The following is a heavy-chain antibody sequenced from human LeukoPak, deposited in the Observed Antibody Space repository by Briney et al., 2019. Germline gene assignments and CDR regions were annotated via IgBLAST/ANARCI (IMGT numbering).Heavy chain of an antibody. CDR2: IYTSGST. J-gene: IGHJ4*02. CDR3: ARDLPDSSGWFDY. Sequence: SQTLSLTCTVSGGSLSSGSYYWSWLRQPAGTGLEWIGRIYTSGSTNYNPSLKSRVTISVDTSKNQFSLKLSSVTAADTAVYYCARDLPDSSGWFDYWGQGTLVTVSS. D-gene: IGHD6-19*01. CDR1: GGSLSSGSYY. V-gene: IGHV4-61*02.